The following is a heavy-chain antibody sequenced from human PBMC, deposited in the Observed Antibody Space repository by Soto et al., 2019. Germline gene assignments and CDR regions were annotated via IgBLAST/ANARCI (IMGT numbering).Heavy chain of an antibody. J-gene: IGHJ6*03. CDR2: IYYSGST. Sequence: SETLSLTCTVSGGSISSYYWSWIRQPPGKGLEWIGYIYYSGSTNYNPSLKSRVTISVDTSKNQFSLKLSSVTAADTAVYYCARANIATDYYYYYMDVWGKGTTVTVSS. V-gene: IGHV4-59*01. CDR1: GGSISSYY. D-gene: IGHD6-13*01. CDR3: ARANIATDYYYYYMDV.